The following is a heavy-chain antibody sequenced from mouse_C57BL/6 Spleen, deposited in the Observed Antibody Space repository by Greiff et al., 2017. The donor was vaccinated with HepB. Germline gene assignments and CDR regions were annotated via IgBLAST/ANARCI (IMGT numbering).Heavy chain of an antibody. CDR2: IDPSDSYT. J-gene: IGHJ2*01. D-gene: IGHD1-1*01. CDR1: GYTFTSYW. CDR3: ARDGITTVVATFFDY. V-gene: IGHV1-59*01. Sequence: VQLQQPGAELVRPGPSVKLSCKASGYTFTSYWMHWVKQRPGQGLEWIGVIDPSDSYTNYNQKFKGKATLTVDTSSSTAYMQLSSLTSEDSAVYYCARDGITTVVATFFDYWGQGTTLTVSS.